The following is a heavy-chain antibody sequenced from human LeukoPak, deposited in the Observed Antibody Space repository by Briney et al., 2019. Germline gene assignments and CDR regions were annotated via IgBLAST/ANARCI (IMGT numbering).Heavy chain of an antibody. D-gene: IGHD5/OR15-5a*01. CDR3: ARFPSVHYYYYMDV. V-gene: IGHV4-59*01. CDR1: GGSISSYY. Sequence: KPSETLSLTCAVYGGSISSYYWSWIRQPPGKGLEWIGYIYYSGSTNYNPSLKSRVTISVDTSKNQFSLKLSSVTAADTAVYYCARFPSVHYYYYMDVWGKGTTVTVSS. J-gene: IGHJ6*03. CDR2: IYYSGST.